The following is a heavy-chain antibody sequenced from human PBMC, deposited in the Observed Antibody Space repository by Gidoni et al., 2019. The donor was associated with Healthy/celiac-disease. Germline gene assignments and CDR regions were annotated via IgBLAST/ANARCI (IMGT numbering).Heavy chain of an antibody. CDR3: ARGEIVVVPAAGGGYYMDV. Sequence: QLQLQESGSGLVKPSQTLSLACAVSGGSISSGGFSWSWIRQPPGKGLAWMGYIYHSGSTYDNPSLKSRVTISVDRSKNQFSLKRSPVTAADTAVYYCARGEIVVVPAAGGGYYMDVWGKGTTVTVSS. CDR1: GGSISSGGFS. CDR2: IYHSGST. J-gene: IGHJ6*03. V-gene: IGHV4-30-2*01. D-gene: IGHD2-2*01.